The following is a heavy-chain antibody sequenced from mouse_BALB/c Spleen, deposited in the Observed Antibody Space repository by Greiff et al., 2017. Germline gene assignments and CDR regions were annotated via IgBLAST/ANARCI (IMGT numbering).Heavy chain of an antibody. CDR2: IDPENGNT. D-gene: IGHD2-1*01. J-gene: IGHJ2*01. CDR3: ASYGNFDY. Sequence: DVKLQESGAELVRPGTLVKVSCKASGFNIKDSYMHWVKQRPEQGLEWIGWIDPENGNTMYDPKFQGKASITADTSSNTAYLQLSSLTSEDTAVYYCASYGNFDYWGQGTTLTVSS. CDR1: GFNIKDSY. V-gene: IGHV14-1*02.